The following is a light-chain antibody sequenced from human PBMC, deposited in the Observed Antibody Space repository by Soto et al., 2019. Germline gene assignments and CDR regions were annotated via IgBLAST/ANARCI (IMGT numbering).Light chain of an antibody. V-gene: IGLV2-14*01. J-gene: IGLJ1*01. CDR1: SSDVDTHNY. CDR2: EVI. Sequence: QSALTQPASVSGSPGQSITISCTATSSDVDTHNYVSWYQQYPGKAPKLMIYEVINRPSGVSNRFSGSKSGNTASLIISGLQAEDEADYYCSSYADTAYVFGTGTKLTVL. CDR3: SSYADTAYV.